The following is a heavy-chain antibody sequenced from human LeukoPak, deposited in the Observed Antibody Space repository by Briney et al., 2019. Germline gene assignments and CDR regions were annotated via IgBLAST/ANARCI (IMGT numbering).Heavy chain of an antibody. J-gene: IGHJ4*02. Sequence: SVKVSCKASGGTFSSYAISWVRQAPGQGLEWMGRIIPIFGIANYAQKFQGRVTITADKSTSTAYMELSSLRSEDTAVYYCARDSGSHSPYFDYWDQGTLVTVSS. CDR2: IIPIFGIA. CDR3: ARDSGSHSPYFDY. CDR1: GGTFSSYA. V-gene: IGHV1-69*04. D-gene: IGHD1-26*01.